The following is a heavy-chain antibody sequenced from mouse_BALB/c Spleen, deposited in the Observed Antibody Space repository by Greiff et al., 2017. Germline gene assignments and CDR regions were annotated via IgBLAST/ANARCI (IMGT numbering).Heavy chain of an antibody. CDR2: ITPYNDGT. D-gene: IGHD2-14*01. CDR3: ARPLRYDEGYYAMDY. Sequence: EVQLQESGPELVKPGASVKMSCKASGYTFTSYVMHWVKQKPGQGLEWIGYITPYNDGTKYNEKFKGKATLTSDKSSSTAYMELSSLTSEDSAVYYCARPLRYDEGYYAMDYWGQGTAVTVSS. V-gene: IGHV1-14*01. CDR1: GYTFTSYV. J-gene: IGHJ4*01.